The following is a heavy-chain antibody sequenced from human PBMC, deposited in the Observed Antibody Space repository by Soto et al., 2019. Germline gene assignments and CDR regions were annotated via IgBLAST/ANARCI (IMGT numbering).Heavy chain of an antibody. CDR3: ARGGDYSNYFDY. CDR2: INPEATTT. J-gene: IGHJ4*02. D-gene: IGHD4-4*01. V-gene: IGHV3-74*01. Sequence: EVQVVESGGGLVQPGGSVRLSCAASGCTFSKYWMHWVRQAPGKGLVWVSRINPEATTTTYADSVKDRFTISRDYGKNTVYLQMNRLRVEDTAVYYCARGGDYSNYFDYWGQGALVIVSS. CDR1: GCTFSKYW.